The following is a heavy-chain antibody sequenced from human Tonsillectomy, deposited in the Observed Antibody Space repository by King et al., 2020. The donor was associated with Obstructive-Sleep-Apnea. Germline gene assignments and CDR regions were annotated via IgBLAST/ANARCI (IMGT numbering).Heavy chain of an antibody. CDR1: GYSFTSYA. D-gene: IGHD3-10*01. CDR3: ARDKDGSGRYFSILTYYYYYGMDV. Sequence: VQLVESGSELKKPGASVKVSCKASGYSFTSYAMNWVRQAPGQGLEWMGWINTNTGNPMYAQGFTGRFVFSLDTSVSTAYLQISSLKAEDTAVYYCARDKDGSGRYFSILTYYYYYGMDV. V-gene: IGHV7-4-1*02. CDR2: INTNTGNP. J-gene: IGHJ6*01.